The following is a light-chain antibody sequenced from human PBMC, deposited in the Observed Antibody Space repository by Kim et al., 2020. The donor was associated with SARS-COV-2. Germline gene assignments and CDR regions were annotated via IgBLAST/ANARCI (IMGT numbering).Light chain of an antibody. Sequence: LAPGERAPLSCRASQSVSSSYLAWHPQNPGRAPGLLIYGASSRATGIPDRFSGSGSGTVFTLPISSLEPEDFAVYYCQQYGSSPQAFGEGTKLEI. V-gene: IGKV3-20*01. CDR3: QQYGSSPQA. CDR1: QSVSSSY. J-gene: IGKJ2*01. CDR2: GAS.